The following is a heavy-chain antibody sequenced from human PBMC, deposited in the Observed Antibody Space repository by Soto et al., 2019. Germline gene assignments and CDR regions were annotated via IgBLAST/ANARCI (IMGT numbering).Heavy chain of an antibody. CDR2: INHSGNT. Sequence: SETLSLTCAVYGDSFSGYYWSWIRQPPGKGLEWIGEINHSGNTHYNPSLESRVTISVDRSKNQFSLELSSVTAADTAVYYCARKNLDPTYYDFWSGYPTTPNYYMDVWGKGTTVTVSS. CDR3: ARKNLDPTYYDFWSGYPTTPNYYMDV. V-gene: IGHV4-34*01. J-gene: IGHJ6*03. CDR1: GDSFSGYY. D-gene: IGHD3-3*01.